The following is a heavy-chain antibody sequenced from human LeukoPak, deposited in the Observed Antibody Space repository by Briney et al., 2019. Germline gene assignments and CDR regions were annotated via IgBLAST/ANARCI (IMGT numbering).Heavy chain of an antibody. J-gene: IGHJ4*02. CDR1: GGSFSGYY. V-gene: IGHV4-34*01. Sequence: PSETLSLTCAVYGGSFSGYYWSWIRQPPGKGLEWIGEINHSGSTNYNPSLKSRVTISVDTSKNQFSLKLSSVTAADTAVYYCAMSSWFGELLPDYWGQGTLVTVSS. CDR2: INHSGST. D-gene: IGHD3-10*01. CDR3: AMSSWFGELLPDY.